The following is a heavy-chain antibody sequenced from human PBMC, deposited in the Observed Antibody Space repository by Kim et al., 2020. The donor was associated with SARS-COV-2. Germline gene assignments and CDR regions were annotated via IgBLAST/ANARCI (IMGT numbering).Heavy chain of an antibody. J-gene: IGHJ6*02. CDR1: GFTFSSYW. V-gene: IGHV3-7*03. CDR2: INQGGTEK. D-gene: IGHD3-10*01. CDR3: ARGEYGSGSPYHHYAMDV. Sequence: GGSLRLSCAASGFTFSSYWMSWVRQAPGKGLEWVASINQGGTEKYYVDSVKGRFTISRDSAKNSLYLQMNSLRAEDTGVYYCARGEYGSGSPYHHYAMDVWGQGTTVTVSS.